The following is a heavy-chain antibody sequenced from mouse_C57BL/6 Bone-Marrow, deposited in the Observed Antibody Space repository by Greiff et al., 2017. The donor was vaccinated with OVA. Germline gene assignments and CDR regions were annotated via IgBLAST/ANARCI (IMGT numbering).Heavy chain of an antibody. CDR1: GYSITNGNHW. J-gene: IGHJ1*03. CDR3: ARRGTTVVTWYFDV. Sequence: EVKLMASGPALVKPSQTVSLTCTVTGYSITNGNHWWNWIRKVSGSKLEWIGYISSSGSPASNHSIKSRISITSYTPKNQLFLQLNSVTTEDIATYYCARRGTTVVTWYFDVWGTGTTVTVSS. D-gene: IGHD1-1*01. CDR2: ISSSGSP. V-gene: IGHV3-4*01.